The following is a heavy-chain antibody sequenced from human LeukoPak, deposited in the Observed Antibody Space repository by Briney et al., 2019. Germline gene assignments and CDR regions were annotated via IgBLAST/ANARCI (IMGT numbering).Heavy chain of an antibody. J-gene: IGHJ6*04. CDR2: VRQDGGEG. V-gene: IGHV3-7*01. CDR3: VTRLCSISACRASSYLSFDV. Sequence: GGSLRLSCAASGFTFNTYWMTWVRQAPGRGLEWVANVRQDGGEGHYVDSVKGRFTVSRDNAENSLYLQLNSLRIEDTAVYYCVTRLCSISACRASSYLSFDVWSKGTTVTVSS. D-gene: IGHD3-10*02. CDR1: GFTFNTYW.